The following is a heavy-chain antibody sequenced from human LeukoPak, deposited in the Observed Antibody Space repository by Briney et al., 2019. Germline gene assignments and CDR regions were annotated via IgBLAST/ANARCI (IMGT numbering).Heavy chain of an antibody. CDR2: ISSSSSYI. J-gene: IGHJ4*02. CDR1: GFTFSSYS. V-gene: IGHV3-21*01. D-gene: IGHD2-15*01. Sequence: GGSLRLSCAASGFTFSSYSMNWVRQAPGKGLEWVSSISSSSSYIYYADSVKGRFTISRDNAKNSLYLQMNSLRAEDTAVYYCARDYCSGGSCRSWYFDYWGQGTLVTVSS. CDR3: ARDYCSGGSCRSWYFDY.